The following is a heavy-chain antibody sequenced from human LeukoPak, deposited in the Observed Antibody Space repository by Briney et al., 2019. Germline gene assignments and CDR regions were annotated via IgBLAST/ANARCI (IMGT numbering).Heavy chain of an antibody. Sequence: GGSLRLSCAVSGFSVSTNQMSWVRQAPGKGLEWVSVIYIDANTYYADSVKGRFTISRDNSKNTVFLQMNSLRAEDTAVYYCARDREVVTAKAQMDVWGKGTTVTVFS. V-gene: IGHV3-53*01. J-gene: IGHJ6*04. CDR3: ARDREVVTAKAQMDV. CDR1: GFSVSTNQ. CDR2: IYIDANT. D-gene: IGHD2-21*02.